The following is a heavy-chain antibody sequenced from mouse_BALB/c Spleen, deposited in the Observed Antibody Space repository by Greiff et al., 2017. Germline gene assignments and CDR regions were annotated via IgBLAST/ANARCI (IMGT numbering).Heavy chain of an antibody. CDR3: ARDRVYDSYYGAMDY. CDR2: ISYDGSN. J-gene: IGHJ4*01. D-gene: IGHD2-3*01. Sequence: DVQLQESGPGLVKPSQSLSLTCSVTGYSITSGYYWNWIRQFPGNKLEWMGYISYDGSNNYNPSLKNRISITRDTSKNQFFLKLNSVTTEDTATYYCARDRVYDSYYGAMDYWGQGTSVTVSS. V-gene: IGHV3-6*02. CDR1: GYSITSGYY.